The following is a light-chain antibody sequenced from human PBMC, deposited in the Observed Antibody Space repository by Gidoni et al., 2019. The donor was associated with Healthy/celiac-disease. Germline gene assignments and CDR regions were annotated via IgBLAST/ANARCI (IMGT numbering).Light chain of an antibody. CDR1: QSISSY. CDR3: QQSCSTTPERLT. CDR2: ADS. Sequence: DIQMNQSLSSLSASVGDRVTITCRPSQSISSYLNWYQQKPVKAPKFLIYADSSLQSGVPSRFSGSEYGTDFTLTISSLQREDFATVYCQQSCSTTPERLTFGGGTKVEIK. V-gene: IGKV1-39*01. J-gene: IGKJ4*01.